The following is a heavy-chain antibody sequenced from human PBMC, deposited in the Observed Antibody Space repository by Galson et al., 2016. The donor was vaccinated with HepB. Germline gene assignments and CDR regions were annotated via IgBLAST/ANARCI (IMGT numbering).Heavy chain of an antibody. Sequence: SLRLSCAASGFTFSSYGMHWVRQAPGKGLEWVAVIWYDGSNKYYEDSVKGRFTISRDNSKNTLYLQMNSLRAEDTAVYYCAREGSGLWIVATSPDVFDTWGQGTMVTVSS. V-gene: IGHV3-33*01. CDR1: GFTFSSYG. J-gene: IGHJ3*02. CDR2: IWYDGSNK. CDR3: AREGSGLWIVATSPDVFDT. D-gene: IGHD5-12*01.